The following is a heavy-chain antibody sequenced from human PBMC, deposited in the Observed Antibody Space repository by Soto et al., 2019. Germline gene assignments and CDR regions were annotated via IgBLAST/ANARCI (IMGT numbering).Heavy chain of an antibody. CDR2: ISSSSSYI. J-gene: IGHJ6*02. CDR1: GFTFSSYS. D-gene: IGHD5-18*01. V-gene: IGHV3-21*01. CDR3: ARTQLWSFYYYYGMDV. Sequence: EVQLVESGGGLVKPGGSLRLSCAASGFTFSSYSMNWVRQAPGKGLEWVSSISSSSSYIYYADSVKGRFTISRDNAKNSLYLQMNSLRAEDTAVYYCARTQLWSFYYYYGMDVWGQGTTVTVSS.